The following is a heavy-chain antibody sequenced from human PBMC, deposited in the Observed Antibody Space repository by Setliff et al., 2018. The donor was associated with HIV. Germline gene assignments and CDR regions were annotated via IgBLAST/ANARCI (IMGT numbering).Heavy chain of an antibody. CDR3: ARRLAIGHWYFDI. V-gene: IGHV4-39*01. J-gene: IGHJ2*01. Sequence: SETLSLTCSVSGGPMRSSGYYWGWIRQPPGKGLEWIGSIYYTGSTYSNPSLKSRLTISEDASKSQFSLTLRSVTAADTAVYYCARRLAIGHWYFDIWGRGTLVTVSS. CDR1: GGPMRSSGYY. CDR2: IYYTGST.